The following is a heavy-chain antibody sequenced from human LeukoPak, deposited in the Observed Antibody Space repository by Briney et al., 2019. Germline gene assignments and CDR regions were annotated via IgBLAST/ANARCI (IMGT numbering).Heavy chain of an antibody. V-gene: IGHV3-30*02. CDR1: GFSFSGNA. Sequence: PGGSLRLSCAASGFSFSGNAMHWVRQAPGKGLEWVAFIPFDRSDKYYAGAVKGRFTISRDNSKNTLYLKMNSLRAEDTATYYCTKDYYWSWDYWGQGTLVTVSS. CDR2: IPFDRSDK. J-gene: IGHJ4*02. D-gene: IGHD2-8*01. CDR3: TKDYYWSWDY.